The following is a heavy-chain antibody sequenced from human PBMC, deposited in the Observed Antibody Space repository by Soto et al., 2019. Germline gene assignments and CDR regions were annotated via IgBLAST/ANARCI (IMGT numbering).Heavy chain of an antibody. D-gene: IGHD6-19*01. CDR3: ARLATVAGTHYYYYGMDV. V-gene: IGHV3-21*01. Sequence: QRLSCAASGFTFSSYSMNWVRQAPGKGLEWVSSISSSSSYIYYADSVKGRFTISRDNAKNSLYLQMNSLRAEDTAVYYCARLATVAGTHYYYYGMDVWGQGTTVTVSS. J-gene: IGHJ6*02. CDR2: ISSSSSYI. CDR1: GFTFSSYS.